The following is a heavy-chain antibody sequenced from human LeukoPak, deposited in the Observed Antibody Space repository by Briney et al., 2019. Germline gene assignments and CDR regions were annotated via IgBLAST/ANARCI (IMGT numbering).Heavy chain of an antibody. J-gene: IGHJ4*02. Sequence: GGSLRLSCAASGFTFSNYWMGWVRQAPGKRPEWVANMNIDGSEKYYADSVKGRFSITRDNARNSVYLQMASLRVEDTAVYYCARDPVEWELLLDYWGQGTLVTVSS. CDR1: GFTFSNYW. D-gene: IGHD1-26*01. V-gene: IGHV3-7*01. CDR3: ARDPVEWELLLDY. CDR2: MNIDGSEK.